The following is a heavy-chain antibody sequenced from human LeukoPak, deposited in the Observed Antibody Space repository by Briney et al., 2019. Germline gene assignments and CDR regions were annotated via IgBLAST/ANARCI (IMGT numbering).Heavy chain of an antibody. V-gene: IGHV4-39*07. CDR1: GGSISSSSHY. CDR2: IYYSGST. Sequence: PSETLSLTCTVSGGSISSSSHYWGWIRQPPGKGLEWIGSIYYSGSTYYNPSLKSRVTISVDKSKNQFSLKLSSVTAADTAVYYCARDLGLGGVDDAFDIWGQGTMVTVSS. CDR3: ARDLGLGGVDDAFDI. D-gene: IGHD2-21*01. J-gene: IGHJ3*02.